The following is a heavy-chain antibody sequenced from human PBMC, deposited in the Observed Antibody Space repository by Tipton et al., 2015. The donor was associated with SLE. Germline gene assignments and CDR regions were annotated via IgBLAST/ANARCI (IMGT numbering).Heavy chain of an antibody. J-gene: IGHJ6*03. CDR3: ARGLTYSSSSYYYYYYMDV. Sequence: TLSLTCAVYGGSFSGYFWSWIRQPPGKGLEWIGEINYSGSTNYNPSLKSRVTISVDTSKSQFSLNLSSVTAADTAVYYCARGLTYSSSSYYYYYYMDVWGKGTTGTVSS. CDR2: INYSGST. V-gene: IGHV4-34*01. D-gene: IGHD6-6*01. CDR1: GGSFSGYF.